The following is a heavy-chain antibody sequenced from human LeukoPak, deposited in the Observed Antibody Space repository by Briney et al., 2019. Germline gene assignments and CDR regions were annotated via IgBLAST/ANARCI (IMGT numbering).Heavy chain of an antibody. CDR2: IYYSGST. CDR1: GGSISSHY. D-gene: IGHD5-12*01. J-gene: IGHJ5*02. V-gene: IGHV4-59*11. CDR3: ARALATIGWFDP. Sequence: SETLSLTCTVSGGSISSHYWSWNRQPPGKGLEWIGYIYYSGSTNYNPSLKSRVTISVDTSKNQFSLKLSSVTAADTAVYYCARALATIGWFDPWGQGTLVTVSS.